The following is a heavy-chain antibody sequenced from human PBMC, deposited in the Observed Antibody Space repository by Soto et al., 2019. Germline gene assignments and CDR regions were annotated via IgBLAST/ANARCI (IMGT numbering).Heavy chain of an antibody. Sequence: SETLSLTCTVSGGSISSGGYYWSWIRQHPGKGLEWIGYIYYSGSTYYNPSLKSRVTISVDTSKNQFSLKLSSVTAADTAVYYCARDSNLGITMKGGDWFDPWGQGTLVTVSS. CDR2: IYYSGST. J-gene: IGHJ5*02. CDR3: ARDSNLGITMKGGDWFDP. D-gene: IGHD3-22*01. CDR1: GGSISSGGYY. V-gene: IGHV4-31*03.